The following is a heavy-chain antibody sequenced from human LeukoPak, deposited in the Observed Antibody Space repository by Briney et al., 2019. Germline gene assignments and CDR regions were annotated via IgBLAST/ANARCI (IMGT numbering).Heavy chain of an antibody. CDR3: ARDRPPYSSGWRTFDY. D-gene: IGHD6-19*01. V-gene: IGHV1-2*02. CDR1: VYTFTGYY. J-gene: IGHJ4*02. Sequence: ASVKVSCKASVYTFTGYYMHWVRQAPGQGLERMGWINPNSGGTNYAQKFQGRVTMTRDTSISTAYMELSRLRSDDTAVYYCARDRPPYSSGWRTFDYWGQGTLVTVSS. CDR2: INPNSGGT.